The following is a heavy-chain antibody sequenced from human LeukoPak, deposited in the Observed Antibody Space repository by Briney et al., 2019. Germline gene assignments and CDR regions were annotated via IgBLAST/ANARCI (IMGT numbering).Heavy chain of an antibody. CDR1: GFTFSSYA. J-gene: IGHJ3*02. CDR3: ARHSLGYPDAFDI. D-gene: IGHD6-13*01. Sequence: PGGSLRLSCAASGFTFSSYAMSWVRQPPGKGLEWIGSIYYSGTTYYNPSLKSRVTISVDTSKNQFSLKLSSVTAADTAVYYCARHSLGYPDAFDIWGQGTMVTVSS. V-gene: IGHV4-39*01. CDR2: IYYSGTT.